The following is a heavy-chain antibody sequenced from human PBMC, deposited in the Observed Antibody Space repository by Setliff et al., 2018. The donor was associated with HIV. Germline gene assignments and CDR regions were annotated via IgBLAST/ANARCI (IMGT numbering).Heavy chain of an antibody. V-gene: IGHV1-18*01. Sequence: GASVKVSCKPSGYMFIAYGMSWVRRAPGQGLEWMGWIGPYNGRTEYAQEFQGRVSLTIDTSASTAYMELRSLRSDDAAVYYCAKTTPQPHYYYYVDVWGKGTTVTVSS. D-gene: IGHD4-17*01. J-gene: IGHJ6*03. CDR1: GYMFIAYG. CDR2: IGPYNGRT. CDR3: AKTTPQPHYYYYVDV.